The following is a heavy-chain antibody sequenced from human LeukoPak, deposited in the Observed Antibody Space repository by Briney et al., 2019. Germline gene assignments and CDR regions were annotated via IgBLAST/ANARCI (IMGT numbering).Heavy chain of an antibody. CDR2: IYHSGST. D-gene: IGHD6-13*01. V-gene: IGHV4-4*02. Sequence: PGGSLRLSCAASGFTFSSYWMSWVRQAPGKGLEWIGEIYHSGSTNYNPSLKSRVTISVDKSKNQFSLKLSSVTAADTAVYYCARSTAAAGTTDYWGQGTLVTVSS. CDR1: GFTFSSYW. CDR3: ARSTAAAGTTDY. J-gene: IGHJ4*02.